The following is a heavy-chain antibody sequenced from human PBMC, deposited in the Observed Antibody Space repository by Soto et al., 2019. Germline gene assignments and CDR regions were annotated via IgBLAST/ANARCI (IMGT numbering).Heavy chain of an antibody. D-gene: IGHD2-2*01. CDR2: IIPIFCTA. J-gene: IGHJ6*02. CDR1: GGTFSSYA. V-gene: IGHV1-69*01. CDR3: ASMRPTSQYYYYGMDV. Sequence: QVELVQSGDEVKKPGSSVKVSCKASGGTFSSYAISWVRQAPGHGLEWMGGIIPIFCTANYAQKFQGRVTITADESTSTAYMELSSLRSEDTAAYYCASMRPTSQYYYYGMDVWGQGTTVTVS.